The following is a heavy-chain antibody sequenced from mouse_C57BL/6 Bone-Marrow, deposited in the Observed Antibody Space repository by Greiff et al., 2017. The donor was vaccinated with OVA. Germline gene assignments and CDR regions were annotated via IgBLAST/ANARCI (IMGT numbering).Heavy chain of an antibody. CDR3: ARSSSYPFAY. Sequence: VKLVESGPELVKPGASVKISCKASGYSFTSYYIHWVKQRPGQGLEWIGWIYPGSGNTKYNEKFKGKATLTADTSSSTAYMQLSSLTSEDSAVYYCARSSSYPFAYWGQGTLVTVSA. J-gene: IGHJ3*01. D-gene: IGHD1-1*01. CDR2: IYPGSGNT. V-gene: IGHV1-66*01. CDR1: GYSFTSYY.